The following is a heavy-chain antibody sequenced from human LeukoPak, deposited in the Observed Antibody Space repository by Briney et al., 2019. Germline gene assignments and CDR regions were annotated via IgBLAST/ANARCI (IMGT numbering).Heavy chain of an antibody. V-gene: IGHV3-23*01. Sequence: GGTLRLSCAASRFTFSSYGMSWVRQAPGKGLEWVSAISGSGGSTYYADSVKGRFTISRDNSKNTLYLQMNSLRAEDTAVYYCANHDYGDYASAFDIWGQGTMVTVSS. CDR2: ISGSGGST. J-gene: IGHJ3*02. D-gene: IGHD4-17*01. CDR3: ANHDYGDYASAFDI. CDR1: RFTFSSYG.